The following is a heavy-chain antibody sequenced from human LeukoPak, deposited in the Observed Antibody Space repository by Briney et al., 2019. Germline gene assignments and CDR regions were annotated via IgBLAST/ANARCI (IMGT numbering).Heavy chain of an antibody. D-gene: IGHD2-2*01. CDR1: GGSISSYY. CDR3: ARALGYCSSTSCYQFDY. Sequence: SSETLSLTCTVSGGSISSYYWSWIRQPPGKGLEWIGYIYYSGSTNYSPSLKSRVTISVDTSKNQFSLKLSSVTAADTAVYYCARALGYCSSTSCYQFDYWGQGTLVTVSS. CDR2: IYYSGST. V-gene: IGHV4-59*01. J-gene: IGHJ4*02.